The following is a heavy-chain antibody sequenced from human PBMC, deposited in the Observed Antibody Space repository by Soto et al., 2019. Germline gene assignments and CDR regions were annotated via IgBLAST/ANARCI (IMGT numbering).Heavy chain of an antibody. CDR3: ARKGPHSSSWYMGESYYYYGMDV. V-gene: IGHV1-18*01. J-gene: IGHJ6*02. Sequence: QVQLVQSGAEVKKPGASVKVSCKASGYTFTSYGISWVRQAPGQGLEWMGWISAYNGNTNYAQKLQGRVTMTTDTYTSTAYMELRSLRSDDPAVYYCARKGPHSSSWYMGESYYYYGMDVWGQGTTVTVSS. D-gene: IGHD6-13*01. CDR1: GYTFTSYG. CDR2: ISAYNGNT.